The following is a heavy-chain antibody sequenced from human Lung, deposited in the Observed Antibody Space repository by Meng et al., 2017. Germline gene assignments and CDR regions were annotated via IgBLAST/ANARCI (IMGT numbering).Heavy chain of an antibody. CDR1: GGSFSDSY. Sequence: QVALPQWGAGLLKPSETLSLTCVFSGGSFSDSYWSWIRQPPGKGLEWIGEINHSGSTNYNPSLESRATISVDTSKNNLSLKLSSVTAADSAVYYCARGPTTMAHDFDYWGQGTLVTVSS. V-gene: IGHV4-34*01. D-gene: IGHD4-11*01. CDR2: INHSGST. J-gene: IGHJ4*02. CDR3: ARGPTTMAHDFDY.